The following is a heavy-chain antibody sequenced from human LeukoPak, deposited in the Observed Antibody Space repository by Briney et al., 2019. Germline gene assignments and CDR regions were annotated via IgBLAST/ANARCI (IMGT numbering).Heavy chain of an antibody. D-gene: IGHD1/OR15-1a*01. CDR3: TSESQTKFDY. J-gene: IGHJ4*02. CDR1: GYSFTTHW. V-gene: IGHV5-51*01. Sequence: GESLKISCKGSGYSFTTHWIGWVRQMPGKGLEWMGIIFPGDSETTYNPSFQGRVTFSADKSTNTAYLQWSTLKASDSVIYCATSESQTKFDYWGQGTLVTVSS. CDR2: IFPGDSET.